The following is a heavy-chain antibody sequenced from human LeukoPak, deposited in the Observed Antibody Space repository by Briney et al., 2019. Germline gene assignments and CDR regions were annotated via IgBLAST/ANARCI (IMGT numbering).Heavy chain of an antibody. Sequence: SQTLSLTCTVSGGSINSGDYFWSWIRQHPGKGLEWIGYIYYSESTHYNPSLKTRITISVDTSKNEFSLKLSSVTAADTAVYYCGRVHHERLRLDAWGQGTTVTVSS. V-gene: IGHV4-31*03. CDR1: GGSINSGDYF. J-gene: IGHJ6*02. D-gene: IGHD2-21*02. CDR3: GRVHHERLRLDA. CDR2: IYYSEST.